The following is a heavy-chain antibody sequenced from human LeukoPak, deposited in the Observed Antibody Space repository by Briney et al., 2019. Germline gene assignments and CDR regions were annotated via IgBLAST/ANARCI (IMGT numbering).Heavy chain of an antibody. CDR1: GLTFEDYN. D-gene: IGHD1-1*01. CDR3: ATGSTSTRFEY. V-gene: IGHV3-43*01. CDR2: ISWDSDTT. J-gene: IGHJ4*02. Sequence: GGSLRLSCAASGLTFEDYNIHWIRHRPGMGLEWISLISWDSDTTHYADSVRGRFTISRDNSKRSLYLQMTNLRTDDTALYYCATGSTSTRFEYWGQGTQVTVSS.